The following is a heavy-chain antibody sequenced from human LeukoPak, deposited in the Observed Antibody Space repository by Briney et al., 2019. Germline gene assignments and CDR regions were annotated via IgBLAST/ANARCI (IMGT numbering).Heavy chain of an antibody. D-gene: IGHD2-15*01. CDR2: IKQDGREK. CDR3: ARDSGGF. J-gene: IGHJ4*02. Sequence: GGSLRLSCAASGFTLSSYWMSWVPQAPGKGPEWVANIKQDGREKYYVDSVKRRFSISRDNAKNSLYLQMNSLRVEDTAVYYCARDSGGFWGQGTLVTVSS. V-gene: IGHV3-7*01. CDR1: GFTLSSYW.